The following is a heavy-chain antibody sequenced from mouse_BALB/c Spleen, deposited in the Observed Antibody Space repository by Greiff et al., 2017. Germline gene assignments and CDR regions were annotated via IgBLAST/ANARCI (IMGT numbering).Heavy chain of an antibody. CDR1: GFSLTSYG. V-gene: IGHV2-9*02. J-gene: IGHJ3*01. D-gene: IGHD1-1*01. CDR2: IWAGGST. Sequence: VQRVESGPGLVAPSQSLSITCTVSGFSLTSYGVHWVRQPPGKGLEWLGVIWAGGSTNYNSALMSRLSISKDNSKSQVFLKMNSLQTDDTAMYYCAREDYYGSPFAYWGQGTLVTVSA. CDR3: AREDYYGSPFAY.